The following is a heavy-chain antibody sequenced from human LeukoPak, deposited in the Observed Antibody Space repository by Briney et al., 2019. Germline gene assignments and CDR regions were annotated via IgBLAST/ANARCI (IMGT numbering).Heavy chain of an antibody. CDR1: GFTFSSYG. Sequence: PGGSLRLSCAASGFTFSSYGMHWVRQAPGKGLEWVAVISYDGSDKYYADSVKGRFTISRDNSKNTLYLQMNSLRAEDTAVYYCAKGEGRAVAGTIYYYYGMDVWGQGTTVTVSS. CDR3: AKGEGRAVAGTIYYYYGMDV. J-gene: IGHJ6*02. CDR2: ISYDGSDK. D-gene: IGHD6-19*01. V-gene: IGHV3-30*18.